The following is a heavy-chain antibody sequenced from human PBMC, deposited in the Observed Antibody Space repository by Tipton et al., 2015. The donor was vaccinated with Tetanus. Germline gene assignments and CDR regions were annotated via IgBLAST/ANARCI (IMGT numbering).Heavy chain of an antibody. D-gene: IGHD3-16*01. CDR2: LYHTGVT. J-gene: IGHJ5*02. Sequence: TLSLTCTVSGDSISRGGYFWDWIRPRPGEGLGWVCLLYHTGVTSYNPSLQSRVAISVDTSKNQFSLEVASVTVSDTAVYYCARVRAILRRTLSGLYWLDPWGQGILVTVSS. CDR3: ARVRAILRRTLSGLYWLDP. CDR1: GDSISRGGYF. V-gene: IGHV4-31*03.